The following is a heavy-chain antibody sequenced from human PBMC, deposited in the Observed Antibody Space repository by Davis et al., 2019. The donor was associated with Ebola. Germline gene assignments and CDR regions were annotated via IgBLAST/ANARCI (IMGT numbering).Heavy chain of an antibody. CDR3: AREGPQGYYYDSSGFDY. V-gene: IGHV2-70*01. J-gene: IGHJ4*02. Sequence: SGPTLVKPTQTLTLTCTFSGFSLSSRGMSVSWIRQPPGKALEWLALIDWDDDKYYSTSLKTRLTISKDTSKNQVVLTMTNMDPVDTATYYCAREGPQGYYYDSSGFDYWGQGTQVTVSS. CDR1: GFSLSSRGMS. CDR2: IDWDDDK. D-gene: IGHD3-22*01.